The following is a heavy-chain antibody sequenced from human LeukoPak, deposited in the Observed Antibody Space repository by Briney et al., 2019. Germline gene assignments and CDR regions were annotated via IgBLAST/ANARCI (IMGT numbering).Heavy chain of an antibody. CDR1: GFTFSNYW. J-gene: IGHJ6*03. CDR3: ARDMDYYYMDV. V-gene: IGHV3-7*03. Sequence: GGSLRLSCAASGFTFSNYWMSWVRQAPGKGLEWVANIKQDGSEKYYVDSVKGRFTISRDNAKNSLYLQMNSLRAEDTAVYYCARDMDYYYMDVWGKGTTVTVSS. D-gene: IGHD2-2*03. CDR2: IKQDGSEK.